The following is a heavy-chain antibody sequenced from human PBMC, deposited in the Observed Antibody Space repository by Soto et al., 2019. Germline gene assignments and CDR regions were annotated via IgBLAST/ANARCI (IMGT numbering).Heavy chain of an antibody. Sequence: SVKVSCKASGFTFTSSAVQWVRQARGQRLEWIGWIVVGSGNTNYAQKFQERVTITRDMSTSTAYMELSSLRSEDTAVYYCAAVGGYYYDSSGYAFDIWGQGTMVTVSS. D-gene: IGHD3-22*01. J-gene: IGHJ3*02. CDR1: GFTFTSSA. V-gene: IGHV1-58*01. CDR3: AAVGGYYYDSSGYAFDI. CDR2: IVVGSGNT.